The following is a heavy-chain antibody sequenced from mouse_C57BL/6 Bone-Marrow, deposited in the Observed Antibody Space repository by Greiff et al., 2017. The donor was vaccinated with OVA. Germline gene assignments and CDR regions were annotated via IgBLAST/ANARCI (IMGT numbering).Heavy chain of an antibody. Sequence: QVQLQQSGAELARPGASVKLSCKASGYTFTSYGISWVKQRPGQGLEWIGEIYPRSGNTYYNEKFKGKATLTADKSSSTAYMELRSLTSEDSAVYFCARKHYYGSSDEWGQGTTLTVSS. CDR3: ARKHYYGSSDE. CDR1: GYTFTSYG. CDR2: IYPRSGNT. V-gene: IGHV1-81*01. D-gene: IGHD1-1*01. J-gene: IGHJ2*01.